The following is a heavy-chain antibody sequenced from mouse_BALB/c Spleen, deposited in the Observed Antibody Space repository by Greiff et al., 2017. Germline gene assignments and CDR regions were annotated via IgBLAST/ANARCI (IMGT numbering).Heavy chain of an antibody. CDR3: ARSDDGYFPFAY. Sequence: VQLKESGPGLVKPSQSLSLTCTVTGYSITSDYAWNWIRQFPGNKLEWMGYISYSGSTSYNPSLKSRISITRDTSKNQFFLQLNSVTTEDTATYYCARSDDGYFPFAYWGQGTLVTVSA. D-gene: IGHD2-3*01. V-gene: IGHV3-2*02. CDR1: GYSITSDYA. CDR2: ISYSGST. J-gene: IGHJ3*01.